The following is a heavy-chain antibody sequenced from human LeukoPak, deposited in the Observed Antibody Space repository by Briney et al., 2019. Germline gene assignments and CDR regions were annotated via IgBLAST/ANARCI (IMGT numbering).Heavy chain of an antibody. V-gene: IGHV4-38-2*02. CDR1: GYSIAHGFF. CDR3: ARVEVPRDINDWYFDL. CDR2: LYHSGTT. J-gene: IGHJ2*01. D-gene: IGHD2-15*01. Sequence: SETLSLTCTVSGYSIAHGFFWAWIRQPLGGGLEWIGSLYHSGTTYYNTSLKSRISTSVDTSKNQFSLKLRLVTAADTAVYYCARVEVPRDINDWYFDLWGRGTLVTVSS.